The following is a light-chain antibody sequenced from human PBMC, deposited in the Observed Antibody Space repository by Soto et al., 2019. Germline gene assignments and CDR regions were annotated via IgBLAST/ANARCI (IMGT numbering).Light chain of an antibody. Sequence: EIVMTQSPATLSVSPGERATLSCRASQSVSSNLAWYQQKPGQAPRLLIYGASTRATGIPARFSGSGSVTEFMLTISSLQSEDFAVYYCQQYNNWPPWTFGQGTKVEIK. CDR1: QSVSSN. V-gene: IGKV3-15*01. J-gene: IGKJ1*01. CDR2: GAS. CDR3: QQYNNWPPWT.